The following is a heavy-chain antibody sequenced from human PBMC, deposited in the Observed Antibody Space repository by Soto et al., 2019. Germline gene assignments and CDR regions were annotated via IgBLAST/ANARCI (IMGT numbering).Heavy chain of an antibody. J-gene: IGHJ6*02. V-gene: IGHV3-23*01. D-gene: IGHD2-8*01. CDR3: AKTRAAMIYAIAVYGMDV. CDR2: TRGSADST. CDR1: RLRLKSSA. Sequence: AACRLRLKSSAIAVARNNQGKGRGWVSITRGSADSTFYADSVKGRFTIPRANPKSTLYLQINSLRAEDTAVYYCAKTRAAMIYAIAVYGMDVWGHGTTVTVSS.